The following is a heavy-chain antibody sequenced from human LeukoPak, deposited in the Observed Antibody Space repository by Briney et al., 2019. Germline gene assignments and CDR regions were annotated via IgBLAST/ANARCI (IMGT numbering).Heavy chain of an antibody. CDR1: RFTFSSYA. V-gene: IGHV3-23*01. J-gene: IGHJ4*02. D-gene: IGHD3-10*01. CDR3: VKSTGDWR. Sequence: GGSLRLSCAASRFTFSSYAMNWVRQAPGKGLEWVSAISTSGGSTDYADSVKGRFTTSRDNSKNTLYLQMNSLRAEDTAIYYCVKSTGDWRWGQGTLVTVSS. CDR2: ISTSGGST.